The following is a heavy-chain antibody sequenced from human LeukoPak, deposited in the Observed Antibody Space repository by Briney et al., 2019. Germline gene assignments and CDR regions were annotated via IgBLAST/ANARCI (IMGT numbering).Heavy chain of an antibody. Sequence: PNSVGTNYAQKFQGRVTMTRDTSISTAYMELSRLRSDDTAVYYCARRAISGSYYLYYFDYWGQGTLVTVSS. CDR2: PNSVGT. D-gene: IGHD3-10*01. CDR3: ARRAISGSYYLYYFDY. J-gene: IGHJ4*02. V-gene: IGHV1-2*02.